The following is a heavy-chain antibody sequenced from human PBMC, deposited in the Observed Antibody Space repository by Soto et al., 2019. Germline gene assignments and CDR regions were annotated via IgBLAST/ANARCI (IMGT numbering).Heavy chain of an antibody. J-gene: IGHJ4*02. CDR3: AKRCVVAHIDY. Sequence: EVQLLESGGGLVQPGESLRLSCAASGFTFSTYAMTWVRQAPGKGLEWVSGISGSGGSTYYADSVKGRFTISRDNSKNTLYLQMNSLRAEDTAVYYCAKRCVVAHIDYWGQGTLVTVSS. V-gene: IGHV3-23*01. D-gene: IGHD2-21*01. CDR1: GFTFSTYA. CDR2: ISGSGGST.